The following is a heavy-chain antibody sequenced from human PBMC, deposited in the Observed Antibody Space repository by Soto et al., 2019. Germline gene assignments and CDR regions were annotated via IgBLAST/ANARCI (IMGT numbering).Heavy chain of an antibody. CDR3: ARVGGGSYWDAFDI. Sequence: PGGSLRLSCAASGFTFSSYSMNWVRQAPGKGLEWVSSISSSISYIYYADSVKGRFTISRDNAKNSLYLQMNSLRAEDTAVYYCARVGGGSYWDAFDIWGQGTRVTVSS. CDR1: GFTFSSYS. V-gene: IGHV3-21*01. CDR2: ISSSISYI. J-gene: IGHJ3*02. D-gene: IGHD1-26*01.